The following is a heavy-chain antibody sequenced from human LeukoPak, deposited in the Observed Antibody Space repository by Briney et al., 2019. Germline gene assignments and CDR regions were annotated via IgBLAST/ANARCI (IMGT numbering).Heavy chain of an antibody. J-gene: IGHJ3*02. V-gene: IGHV5-51*01. CDR3: AIHFSAPGWRRFYI. Sequence: GESLNISFEGSGSTLARYWISWVRQMPGKGLEWLGVIFPIDSSSGYNPSFRGQVTMSVDKPVYTAYLQWNRRRGHQVPWNYCAIHFSAPGWRRFYIWGQGTMVTVSS. CDR1: GSTLARYW. D-gene: IGHD6-19*01. CDR2: IFPIDSSS.